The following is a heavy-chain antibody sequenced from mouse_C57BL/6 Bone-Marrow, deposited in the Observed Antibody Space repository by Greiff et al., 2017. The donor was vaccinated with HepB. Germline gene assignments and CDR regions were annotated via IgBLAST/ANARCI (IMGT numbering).Heavy chain of an antibody. Sequence: QVQLQQPGTELVKPGASVKLSCKASGYTFTSYWMHWVKQRPGQGLEWIGNINPSNGGTNYNEKFKSKATLTVDKSSSTAYMQLSSLTSEDSAVDYCAFITTVVAHFDYWGQGTTLTVSS. J-gene: IGHJ2*01. CDR2: INPSNGGT. V-gene: IGHV1-53*01. D-gene: IGHD1-1*01. CDR3: AFITTVVAHFDY. CDR1: GYTFTSYW.